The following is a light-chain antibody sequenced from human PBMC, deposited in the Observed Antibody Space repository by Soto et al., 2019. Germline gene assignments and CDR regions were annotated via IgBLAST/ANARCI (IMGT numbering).Light chain of an antibody. J-gene: IGKJ2*03. CDR2: RAS. CDR1: QTVSSNY. CDR3: QQYGSSTYS. V-gene: IGKV3-20*01. Sequence: EIVLTQSPGTLSLSPGERATLSCRASQTVSSNYLAWYQQKPGQTPRLLIYRASSRATDIPDRFSGSGSGIDFSLTISRLEPEDFAVYYCQQYGSSTYSFGQGTELEIK.